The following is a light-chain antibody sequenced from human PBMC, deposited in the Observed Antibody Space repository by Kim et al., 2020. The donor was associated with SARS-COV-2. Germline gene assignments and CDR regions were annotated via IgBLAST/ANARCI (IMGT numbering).Light chain of an antibody. V-gene: IGKV1-27*01. CDR2: GAS. J-gene: IGKJ1*01. CDR3: QKYNSAPWT. CDR1: QGISNS. Sequence: IQMAQSPSSLSASVGDRVTITCRASQGISNSLAWYQQKPGKVPMLLIYGASTLRSGVPSRFRGSGSGTDFTLTISSLQPEDAATYYCQKYNSAPWTFGQGTKVDIK.